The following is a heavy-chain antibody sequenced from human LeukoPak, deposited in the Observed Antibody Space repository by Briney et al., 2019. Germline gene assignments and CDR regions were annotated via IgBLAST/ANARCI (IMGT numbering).Heavy chain of an antibody. D-gene: IGHD1-14*01. CDR1: GYSFTSYW. J-gene: IGHJ4*02. Sequence: GESLKISCKDSGYSFTSYWIGWVRQMPGKGLEWMGIIYPGDSDTKYSPSFQGQVTISADKSISTACLQWNSLKASDTAMYYCARMTSRITPCNFWGQGTLVTVSS. V-gene: IGHV5-51*01. CDR2: IYPGDSDT. CDR3: ARMTSRITPCNF.